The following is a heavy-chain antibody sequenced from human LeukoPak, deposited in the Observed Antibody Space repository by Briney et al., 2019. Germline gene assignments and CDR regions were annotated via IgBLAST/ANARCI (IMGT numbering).Heavy chain of an antibody. D-gene: IGHD2-2*02. CDR3: ARGYCSSTSCYRARAAFDI. Sequence: PGGSLRLSCAASGFTFSSYAMHWVRQAPGKGLEWVAVISYDGSNKYYADSVKGRFTISRDNSKNTLYLQMNSLRAEDTAVYYCARGYCSSTSCYRARAAFDIWGQGTMVTVSS. CDR2: ISYDGSNK. J-gene: IGHJ3*02. CDR1: GFTFSSYA. V-gene: IGHV3-30-3*01.